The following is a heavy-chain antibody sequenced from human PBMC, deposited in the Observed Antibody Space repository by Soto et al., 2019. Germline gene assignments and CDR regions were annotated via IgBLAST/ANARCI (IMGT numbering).Heavy chain of an antibody. Sequence: SETLSLTCTVSGGSISSGGYYWSWIRQHPGKGLEWIGYIYYSGSTNYNPSLKSRVTISVDTSKNQFSLKLSSVTAADTAVYYCARALRGHCSSTSCYHNYYYYYYMDVWGKGTTVTVSS. CDR3: ARALRGHCSSTSCYHNYYYYYYMDV. J-gene: IGHJ6*03. D-gene: IGHD2-2*01. CDR1: GGSISSGGYY. CDR2: IYYSGST. V-gene: IGHV4-61*08.